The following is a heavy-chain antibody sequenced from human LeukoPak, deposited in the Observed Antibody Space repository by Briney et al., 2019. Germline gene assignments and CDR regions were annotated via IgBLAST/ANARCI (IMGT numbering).Heavy chain of an antibody. V-gene: IGHV1-69*04. D-gene: IGHD3-22*01. CDR2: IIPILGIA. CDR3: ASSYYYDSSGYYYYFDY. J-gene: IGHJ4*02. CDR1: GGTFSSYA. Sequence: SVKVSCKASGGTFSSYAISWVRQAPGQGLEWMGRIIPILGIANYAQKFQGRVTITADKSTSTAYMELSSLRSEDTAVYYCASSYYYDSSGYYYYFDYWGQGTLVTVPS.